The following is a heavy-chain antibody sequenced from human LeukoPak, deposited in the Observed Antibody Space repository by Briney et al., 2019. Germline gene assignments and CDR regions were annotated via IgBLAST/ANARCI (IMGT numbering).Heavy chain of an antibody. D-gene: IGHD5-12*01. CDR1: GGSISSSSYY. J-gene: IGHJ3*02. CDR2: IYSGGST. V-gene: IGHV4-39*01. CDR3: ARHSRSGSGGYENAFDI. Sequence: SETLSLTCTVSGGSISSSSYYWDWIRQSPGKGLEWIGNIYSGGSTYYTPSLKSRVTISVDTSKNQFSLKLSSVTAADTATYLCARHSRSGSGGYENAFDIWGQGTMVTVSS.